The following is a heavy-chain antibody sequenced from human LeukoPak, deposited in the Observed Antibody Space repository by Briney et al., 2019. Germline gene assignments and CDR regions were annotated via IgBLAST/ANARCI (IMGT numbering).Heavy chain of an antibody. V-gene: IGHV4-39*02. CDR1: GDSISSSSYY. J-gene: IGHJ4*02. CDR2: IYYAGST. D-gene: IGHD6-19*01. Sequence: SETLSLTCNVSGDSISSSSYYWSWIRVPPGKGLEWIGSIYYAGSTYYNPSLKSRVTLSVDTSTNHFSLKLSSVTAADTAVYYCARAGQWLTYWGQGTLVTVSS. CDR3: ARAGQWLTY.